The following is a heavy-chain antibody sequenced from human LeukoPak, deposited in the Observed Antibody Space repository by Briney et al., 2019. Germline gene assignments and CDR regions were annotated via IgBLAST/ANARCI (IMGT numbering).Heavy chain of an antibody. J-gene: IGHJ3*02. CDR1: GYTFTTYD. CDR3: ARVIAPIAAAGKAYAFDM. V-gene: IGHV1-8*01. Sequence: WASVKVSCKASGYTFTTYDINWVRQVTGRGLEWMGWMNPNSGNTGYAQKFQGRITMTRNTSISTAYMELSSLRSEDTAVYYCARVIAPIAAAGKAYAFDMWGQGTMVTVSS. D-gene: IGHD6-13*01. CDR2: MNPNSGNT.